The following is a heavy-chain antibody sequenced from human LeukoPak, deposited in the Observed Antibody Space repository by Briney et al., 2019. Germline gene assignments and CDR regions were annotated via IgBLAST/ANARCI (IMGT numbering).Heavy chain of an antibody. CDR1: GFTFSSSS. CDR3: ARDLYHFDSSDYGDY. J-gene: IGHJ4*02. V-gene: IGHV3-30*01. D-gene: IGHD3-22*01. CDR2: IPYDGSTQ. Sequence: GRSLRLSCAASGFTFSSSSMNWVRQAPGKGLEWVAVIPYDGSTQYYADSVKGRFTISRDNSENTLYLQMNSLRAEDTAVYYCARDLYHFDSSDYGDYWGQGALVTVSS.